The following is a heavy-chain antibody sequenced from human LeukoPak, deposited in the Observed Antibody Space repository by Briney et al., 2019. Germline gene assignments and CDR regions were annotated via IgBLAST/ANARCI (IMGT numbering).Heavy chain of an antibody. CDR1: GFSFSIYE. CDR3: ATLTVASSFDY. D-gene: IGHD6-19*01. Sequence: PGGSLRISCAASGFSFSIYEMNWVRQAPGKGLDWVSNIGSSGTTIYYADSVKGRFTISRDNAKNSLYLQMNSLRAEDTAVYYCATLTVASSFDYWGQGTLVTVSS. V-gene: IGHV3-48*03. J-gene: IGHJ4*02. CDR2: IGSSGTTI.